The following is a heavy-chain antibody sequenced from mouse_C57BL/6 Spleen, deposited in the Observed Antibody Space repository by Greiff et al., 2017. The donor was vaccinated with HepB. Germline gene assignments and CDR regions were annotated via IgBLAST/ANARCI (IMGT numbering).Heavy chain of an antibody. J-gene: IGHJ2*01. D-gene: IGHD2-4*01. CDR2: ISNGGGST. Sequence: EVQGVESGGGLVQPGGSLKLSCAASGFTFSDYYMYWVRQTPEKRLEWVAYISNGGGSTYYPDTVKGRFTISRDNAKNTLYLQMSRLKSEDTAMYYCARQSRAPDYYDYDGAYFDYWGQGTTLTVSS. CDR3: ARQSRAPDYYDYDGAYFDY. CDR1: GFTFSDYY. V-gene: IGHV5-12*01.